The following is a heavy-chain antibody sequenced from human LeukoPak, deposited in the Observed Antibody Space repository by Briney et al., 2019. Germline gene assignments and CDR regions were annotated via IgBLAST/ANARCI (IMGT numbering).Heavy chain of an antibody. CDR1: GFTFSNAW. J-gene: IGHJ4*02. V-gene: IGHV3-15*01. CDR3: TTHTGYGSKWLLDH. Sequence: GGSLRRSCATSGFTFSNAWRRWVRQAPGKGLEWVGRIKSKSDGEITEYAAPVKGRFTISRDDSKTTLYVQMNSLKTEDTAVYYCTTHTGYGSKWLLDHWGQGTLVTVSS. CDR2: IKSKSDGEIT. D-gene: IGHD2-2*01.